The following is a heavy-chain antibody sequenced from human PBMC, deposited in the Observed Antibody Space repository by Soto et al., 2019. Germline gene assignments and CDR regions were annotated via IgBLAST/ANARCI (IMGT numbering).Heavy chain of an antibody. V-gene: IGHV3-48*03. J-gene: IGHJ4*02. Sequence: PGGSLRLSCAASGFSFNLHEMNWVRQAPGKGLEWISYIGTSGSSKYYADSVQGRFTISRDNTKNSLYLEMNSLRGDDTGIYYCARAGGSRAFDLPYFDSWGQGTPVTVSS. D-gene: IGHD3-9*01. CDR2: IGTSGSSK. CDR3: ARAGGSRAFDLPYFDS. CDR1: GFSFNLHE.